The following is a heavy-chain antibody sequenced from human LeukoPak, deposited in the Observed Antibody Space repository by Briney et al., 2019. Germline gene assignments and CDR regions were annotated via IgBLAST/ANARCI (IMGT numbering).Heavy chain of an antibody. Sequence: SETLSLTCAVYSGSFSGDYWSWIRQPPGKGLEWIGEINHSGTTKYNPSLKCRVTISVDTSKDQFSLKLSSVTAADSAIYYCARGRAYGPGSYYQRKPLDYWGQGTLVTVSS. V-gene: IGHV4-34*01. D-gene: IGHD3-10*01. CDR3: ARGRAYGPGSYYQRKPLDY. J-gene: IGHJ4*02. CDR1: SGSFSGDY. CDR2: INHSGTT.